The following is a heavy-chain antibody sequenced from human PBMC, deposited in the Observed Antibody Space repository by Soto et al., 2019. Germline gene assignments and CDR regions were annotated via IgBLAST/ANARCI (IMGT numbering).Heavy chain of an antibody. CDR1: GGSISSSSSY. V-gene: IGHV4-39*01. CDR2: IYSGST. J-gene: IGHJ4*02. Sequence: SESLSLTCTVSGGSISSSSSYWGWIRQPPGKGLEWIGTIYSGSTYYNPSLKSRVTISVDTSKNQFSLKLSSVAAADTAIYFCATTRGIAVGGSFDYWGQGTLVTVSS. D-gene: IGHD6-13*01. CDR3: ATTRGIAVGGSFDY.